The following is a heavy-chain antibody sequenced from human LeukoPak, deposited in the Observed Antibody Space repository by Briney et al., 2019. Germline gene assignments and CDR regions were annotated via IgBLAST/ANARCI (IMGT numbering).Heavy chain of an antibody. CDR1: GYSFTTYW. CDR3: ARGGATYYYDSSVPY. CDR2: IYPGDSDT. J-gene: IGHJ4*02. Sequence: GESLKISRKGSGYSFTTYWIGWVRQMPGNGLEWMGIIYPGDSDTRYSPSFQGQVTISADKSISTAYLQWSSLKASDTAMYYCARGGATYYYDSSVPYWGQGTLVTVSS. V-gene: IGHV5-51*01. D-gene: IGHD3-22*01.